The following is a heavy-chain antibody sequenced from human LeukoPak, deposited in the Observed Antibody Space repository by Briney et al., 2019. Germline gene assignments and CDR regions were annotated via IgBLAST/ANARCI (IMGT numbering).Heavy chain of an antibody. CDR2: IYYSGST. Sequence: TSDTLSLTCAVSGYSISSSNWWGWIRPPPGKGLEWIGYIYYSGSTYYSPSLKSRVTMSVDTSKNQFSLKLSSVTAVDTAVYYCARLIRGYSGYDFGNWFDPWGQGTLVTVSS. CDR1: GYSISSSNW. CDR3: ARLIRGYSGYDFGNWFDP. D-gene: IGHD5-12*01. V-gene: IGHV4-28*01. J-gene: IGHJ5*02.